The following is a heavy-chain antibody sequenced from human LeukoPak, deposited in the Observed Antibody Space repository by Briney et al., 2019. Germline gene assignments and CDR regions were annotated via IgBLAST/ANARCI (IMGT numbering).Heavy chain of an antibody. V-gene: IGHV4-59*01. D-gene: IGHD1-1*01. J-gene: IGHJ3*02. CDR1: GGSISGYY. Sequence: SETLSLTCTVSGGSISGYYWTWIRQPPGKGLEWIGFNYYSGSTNYNSSLKSRVTISVDTSKNHSSLKLSSVTATDTAIYYCARGNWPPAFDIWGQGTLVTVSS. CDR3: ARGNWPPAFDI. CDR2: NYYSGST.